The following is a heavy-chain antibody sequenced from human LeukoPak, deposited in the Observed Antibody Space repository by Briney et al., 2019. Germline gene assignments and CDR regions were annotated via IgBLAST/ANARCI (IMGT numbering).Heavy chain of an antibody. CDR1: GFTFSSYD. V-gene: IGHV3-30*03. D-gene: IGHD3-16*01. J-gene: IGHJ6*02. Sequence: GGSLRLSCAASGFTFSSYDMDWVRQAPGKGLEWVAVVSYDGSNKYYANSVKGRFTISRDNSKNTLYLQMNSLRVEDTAVYFCARGGGLDVWGQGATVTVSS. CDR2: VSYDGSNK. CDR3: ARGGGLDV.